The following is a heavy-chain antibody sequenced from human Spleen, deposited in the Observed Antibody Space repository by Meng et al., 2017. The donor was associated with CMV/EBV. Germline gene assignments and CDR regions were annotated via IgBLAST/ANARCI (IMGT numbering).Heavy chain of an antibody. CDR2: IQPHRGDT. Sequence: ASVKVSCKASGYTFIAYYIHWVRQAPGQGLEWMGWIQPHRGDTNYAQQFQGRVTLTRDTSINTGYMELTRLTSDDTAVYYCARDNNWGPDYWGQGTLVTVSS. CDR1: GYTFIAYY. D-gene: IGHD7-27*01. CDR3: ARDNNWGPDY. V-gene: IGHV1-2*02. J-gene: IGHJ4*02.